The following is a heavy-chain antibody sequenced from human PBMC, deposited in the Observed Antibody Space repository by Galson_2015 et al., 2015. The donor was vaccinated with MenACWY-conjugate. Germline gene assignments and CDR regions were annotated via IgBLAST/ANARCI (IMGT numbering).Heavy chain of an antibody. V-gene: IGHV3-7*03. Sequence: SLRLSCAASGFTFGNYWMTWVRQAPGKGLEWVANIKGDGSEIWYVDSVKGRFTISRDNARYSLYLQMNALRAEDTAVYYCARENTHNYACAIDYWSQGILVSVSS. J-gene: IGHJ4*02. D-gene: IGHD3-16*01. CDR3: ARENTHNYACAIDY. CDR1: GFTFGNYW. CDR2: IKGDGSEI.